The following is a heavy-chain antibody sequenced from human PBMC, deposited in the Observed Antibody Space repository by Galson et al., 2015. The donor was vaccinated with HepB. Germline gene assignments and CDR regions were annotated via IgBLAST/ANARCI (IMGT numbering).Heavy chain of an antibody. J-gene: IGHJ4*02. D-gene: IGHD2-15*01. CDR1: EFIFGDYG. CDR2: IWKDGTNK. V-gene: IGHV3-33*01. Sequence: SLRLSCAASEFIFGDYGMHWVRQAPGKGLEWVALIWKDGTNKYYADSVKGRFTISRDNSENTLYLQMNSLRAEDSAVYYCVREVRNGWYFFDYWGQGTLVTVS. CDR3: VREVRNGWYFFDY.